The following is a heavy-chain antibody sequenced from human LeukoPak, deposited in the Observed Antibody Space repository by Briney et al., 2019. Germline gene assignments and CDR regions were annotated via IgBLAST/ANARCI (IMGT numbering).Heavy chain of an antibody. CDR3: ARDLSVAVDNWFDP. D-gene: IGHD6-19*01. CDR2: IIPIFGTA. V-gene: IGHV1-69*05. CDR1: GGTFSNYA. J-gene: IGHJ5*02. Sequence: ASVKVSCEASGGTFSNYAITWVRQAPGQGLEWMGGIIPIFGTANYAQKSQGRVSLTTDESATTAYMELSSLGSEDTAVYYCARDLSVAVDNWFDPWGQGTLVTVSS.